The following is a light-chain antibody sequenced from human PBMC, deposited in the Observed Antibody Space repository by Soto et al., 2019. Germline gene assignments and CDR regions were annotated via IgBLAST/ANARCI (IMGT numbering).Light chain of an antibody. V-gene: IGKV3-15*01. CDR3: QQYNNWWT. J-gene: IGKJ1*01. CDR2: RAS. CDR1: QSVSSY. Sequence: EIMMTQSPATLSVSPGARATLSCRASQSVSSYLAWYQQKPGQAPRLLIYRASTRATGIPARFSGSGSGTEFTLTISSLQPEDFAIYYCQQYNNWWTFGQGTKVDIK.